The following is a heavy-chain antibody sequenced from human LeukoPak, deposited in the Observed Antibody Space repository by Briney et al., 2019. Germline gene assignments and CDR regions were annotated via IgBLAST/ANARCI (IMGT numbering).Heavy chain of an antibody. CDR1: GDTFSSYA. CDR2: IIPIFGTA. V-gene: IGHV1-69*13. CDR3: ARVPSYYDSSGYYFDY. Sequence: GASVKVSCKASGDTFSSYAISWVRQAPGQGLEWMGGIIPIFGTANYAQKFQGRVTITADESTSTAYMELSSLRSEDTAVYYCARVPSYYDSSGYYFDYWGQGTLVTVSS. D-gene: IGHD3-22*01. J-gene: IGHJ4*02.